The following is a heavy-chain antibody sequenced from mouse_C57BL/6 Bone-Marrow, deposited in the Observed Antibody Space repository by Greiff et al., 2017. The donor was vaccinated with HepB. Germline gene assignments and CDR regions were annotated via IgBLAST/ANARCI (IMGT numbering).Heavy chain of an antibody. J-gene: IGHJ2*01. V-gene: IGHV1-64*01. CDR2: IHPNSGST. CDR3: ARARRLAY. CDR1: GYTFTSYW. Sequence: VKLQQPGAELVKPGASVKLSCKASGYTFTSYWMHWVKQRPGRGLEWIGMIHPNSGSTNYNEKFKSKATLTVDKSSSTAYMQLSSLTSEDSAVYYCARARRLAYWGQGTTLTVSS. D-gene: IGHD6-1*02.